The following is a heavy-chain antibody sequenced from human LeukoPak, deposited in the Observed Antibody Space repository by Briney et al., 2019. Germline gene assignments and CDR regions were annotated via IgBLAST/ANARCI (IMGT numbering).Heavy chain of an antibody. CDR2: VSAYNGNT. CDR3: ARERLWYYYGMDF. J-gene: IGHJ6*02. V-gene: IGHV1-18*01. CDR1: GYTFTSYG. Sequence: GASVKVSCKASGYTFTSYGISWVRQAPGQGLEWMGWVSAYNGNTNYAQKLQGRVTMTTDTSTSTASMELRSLRSDDTAVYYCARERLWYYYGMDFWGQGTTVTVSS.